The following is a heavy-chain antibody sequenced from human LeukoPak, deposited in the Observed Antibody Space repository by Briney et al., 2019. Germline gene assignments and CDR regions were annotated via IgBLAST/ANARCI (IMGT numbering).Heavy chain of an antibody. CDR1: GYTFTSYA. V-gene: IGHV1-3*01. Sequence: ASVKVSCKASGYTFTSYAMHWVRQAPGQRLEWMGWINAGNGNTKYSQKFQGRVTITRDTSASTAYMELRSLRSDDTAVYYCARVGGFWSGSNYYMDVWGKGTTVTVSS. J-gene: IGHJ6*03. CDR3: ARVGGFWSGSNYYMDV. D-gene: IGHD3-3*01. CDR2: INAGNGNT.